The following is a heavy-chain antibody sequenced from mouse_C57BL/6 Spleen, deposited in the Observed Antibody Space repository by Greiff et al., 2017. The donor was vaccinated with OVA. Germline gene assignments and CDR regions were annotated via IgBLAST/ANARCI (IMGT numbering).Heavy chain of an antibody. CDR3: ARLPPNYYGSSFYWYFDV. CDR1: GFTFSSYG. Sequence: EVQRVESGGDLVKPGGSLKLSCAASGFTFSSYGMSWVRQTPDKRLEWVATISSGGSYTYYPDSVKGRFTISRDNAKNTLYLQMSSLKSEDTAMYYCARLPPNYYGSSFYWYFDVWGTGTTVTVSS. V-gene: IGHV5-6*01. D-gene: IGHD1-1*01. CDR2: ISSGGSYT. J-gene: IGHJ1*03.